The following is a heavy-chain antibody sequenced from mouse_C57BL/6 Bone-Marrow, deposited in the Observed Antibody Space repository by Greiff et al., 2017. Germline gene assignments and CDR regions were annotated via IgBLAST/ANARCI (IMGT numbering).Heavy chain of an antibody. CDR1: GYSITSGYY. D-gene: IGHD1-1*01. V-gene: IGHV3-6*01. CDR3: ARERIIYYGSSRAY. Sequence: EVQLQQSGPGLVKPSQSLSLTCSVTGYSITSGYYWNWIRQFPGNKLEWMGYISYDGSNNYNPSLKNRISITRDTSKNQFFLKLNSVTTEDTATYYCARERIIYYGSSRAYWGQGTLVTVSA. CDR2: ISYDGSN. J-gene: IGHJ3*01.